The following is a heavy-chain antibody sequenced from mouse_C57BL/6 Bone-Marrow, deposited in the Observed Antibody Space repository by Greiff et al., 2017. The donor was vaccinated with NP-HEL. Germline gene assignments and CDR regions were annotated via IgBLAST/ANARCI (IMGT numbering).Heavy chain of an antibody. CDR3: ARENYGSSSHWYFDV. V-gene: IGHV3-6*01. Sequence: EVKLQESGPGLVKPSQSPSLTCSVTGYSITSGYYWNWIRQFPGNKLEWMGYISYDGSNNYNPSLKNRISITRDTSKNQFFLKLNSVTTEDTATYYCARENYGSSSHWYFDVWGTGTTVTVSS. CDR1: GYSITSGYY. J-gene: IGHJ1*03. D-gene: IGHD1-1*01. CDR2: ISYDGSN.